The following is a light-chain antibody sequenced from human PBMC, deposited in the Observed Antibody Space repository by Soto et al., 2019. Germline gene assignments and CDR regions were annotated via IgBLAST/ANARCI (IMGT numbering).Light chain of an antibody. CDR1: QTVSTW. J-gene: IGKJ1*01. CDR3: QQYNSYSNT. CDR2: DAS. V-gene: IGKV1-5*01. Sequence: DIQMTQSPSTLSASVGDRVTITCRASQTVSTWLAWYQQKPGQAPKLLIYDASILERGVPSRSRGSGTGTEFTITISSLQPYDFAVYYCQQYNSYSNTFGQGTKVEI.